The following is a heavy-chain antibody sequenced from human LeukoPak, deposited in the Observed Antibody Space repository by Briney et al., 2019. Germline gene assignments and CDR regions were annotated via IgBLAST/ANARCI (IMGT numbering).Heavy chain of an antibody. V-gene: IGHV4-39*01. J-gene: IGHJ3*02. CDR1: GGSISSSSYY. CDR3: AITGGPYYYDSSGYSIDPFDI. CDR2: IYYSGST. D-gene: IGHD3-22*01. Sequence: SETLSLTCTVSGGSISSSSYYWGWIRQPPEKGLEWIGSIYYSGSTYYNPSLKSRVTISVDTSKNQFSLKLSSVTAADTAVYYCAITGGPYYYDSSGYSIDPFDIWGQGAMVTVSS.